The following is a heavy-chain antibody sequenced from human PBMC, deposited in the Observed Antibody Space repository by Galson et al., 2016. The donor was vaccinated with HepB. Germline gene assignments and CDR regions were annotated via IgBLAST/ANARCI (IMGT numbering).Heavy chain of an antibody. Sequence: SLRLSCAASGFTVSGNYVSWVRQPPGKGLEWVSGIRGSSSDAHYADSVKGRFTISRDISKNTLYLQMNALRADVTAVYYWAKPRQPGHGFDVWGQGTMVTVSS. CDR1: GFTVSGNY. CDR2: IRGSSSDA. D-gene: IGHD1-1*01. V-gene: IGHV3-23*01. J-gene: IGHJ3*01. CDR3: AKPRQPGHGFDV.